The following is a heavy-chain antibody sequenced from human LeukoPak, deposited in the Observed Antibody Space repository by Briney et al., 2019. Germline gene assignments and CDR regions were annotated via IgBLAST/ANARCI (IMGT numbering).Heavy chain of an antibody. V-gene: IGHV3-7*01. CDR1: GFALSSYW. CDR3: AREYCSSTSCYLVYYYYYYMDV. J-gene: IGHJ6*03. D-gene: IGHD2-2*01. Sequence: QTGGPLRLSCAASGFALSSYWMSRVRQAPGKGLEWVASIKQDGSEKYYVDSVKGRFTISRDNAKNSLYLQMNSLRAEDTAVYYCAREYCSSTSCYLVYYYYYYMDVWGKGTTVTVSS. CDR2: IKQDGSEK.